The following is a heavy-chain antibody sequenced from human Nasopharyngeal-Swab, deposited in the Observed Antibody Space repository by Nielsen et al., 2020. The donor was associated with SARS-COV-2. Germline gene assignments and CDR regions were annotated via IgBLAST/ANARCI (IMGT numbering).Heavy chain of an antibody. V-gene: IGHV3-21*01. CDR3: AGAKHVDTSRDWFDP. D-gene: IGHD5-18*01. J-gene: IGHJ5*02. CDR1: GFAFDVYA. Sequence: GESLKISCAASGFAFDVYAMNWVRQAPGKGLEWVASISRSSGYIYYADSVKGRFTISRDNAKNSLYLQMNSLRVEDTGLYSCAGAKHVDTSRDWFDPWGQGTLVTVSS. CDR2: ISRSSGYI.